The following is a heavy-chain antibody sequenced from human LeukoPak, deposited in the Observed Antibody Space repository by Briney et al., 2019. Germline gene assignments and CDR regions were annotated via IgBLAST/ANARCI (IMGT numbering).Heavy chain of an antibody. D-gene: IGHD3-10*01. CDR1: GGSINSYY. J-gene: IGHJ5*02. CDR3: AREWSVIRGWDYGSTTGFDP. V-gene: IGHV4-4*07. Sequence: SETLSLTCTVSGGSINSYYWSWIRQPAGKGLEWIGRIYTSGSTNSNPSLKSRVTISVDTSKNQFSLKLSSVTAADTAVYYCAREWSVIRGWDYGSTTGFDPWGQGTLVTVSS. CDR2: IYTSGST.